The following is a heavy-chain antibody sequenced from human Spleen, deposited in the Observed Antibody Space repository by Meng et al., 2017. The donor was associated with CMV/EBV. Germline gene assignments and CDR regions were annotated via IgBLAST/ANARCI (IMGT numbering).Heavy chain of an antibody. CDR2: INPNSGDT. V-gene: IGHV1-2*04. J-gene: IGHJ4*02. CDR1: GYTCTGYS. CDR3: ARVRSPYDFWSGYDY. Sequence: SGYTCTGYSMHWVRQAPGQGLEWMGWINPNSGDTNYAQKFQGWVTMTWDTSISTAYMEVSRLRSDDTAVYYCARVRSPYDFWSGYDYWGQGTLVTVSS. D-gene: IGHD3-3*01.